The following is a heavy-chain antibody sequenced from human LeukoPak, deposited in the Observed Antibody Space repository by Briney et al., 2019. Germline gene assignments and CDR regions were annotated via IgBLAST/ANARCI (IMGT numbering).Heavy chain of an antibody. V-gene: IGHV3-21*01. CDR1: GFTFSTYN. CDR3: ARGARYFDWLYLNDAFDI. J-gene: IGHJ3*02. D-gene: IGHD3-9*01. Sequence: GGSLRLPCAASGFTFSTYNMNWVRQAPGKGLEWVSSITSSSSYIYYADSVKGRFTISRDNAKNSLYLQMNSLRAEDTAVYYCARGARYFDWLYLNDAFDIWGQGTMVTVSS. CDR2: ITSSSSYI.